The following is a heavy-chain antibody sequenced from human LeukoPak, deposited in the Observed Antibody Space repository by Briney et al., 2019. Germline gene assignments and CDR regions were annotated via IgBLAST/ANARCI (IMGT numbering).Heavy chain of an antibody. CDR3: ARDASGGWYGLIDY. D-gene: IGHD6-19*01. V-gene: IGHV3-7*01. CDR1: GFTFTSFW. J-gene: IGHJ4*02. CDR2: IKQDGSEK. Sequence: GGSLRLSCEASGFTFTSFWMSWVRQAPGKGLEGVANIKQDGSEKYYVDPVKGRFTLTRDNAKKSLYLQMNSLRAEDTAVYYCARDASGGWYGLIDYWGQGTPVTVSS.